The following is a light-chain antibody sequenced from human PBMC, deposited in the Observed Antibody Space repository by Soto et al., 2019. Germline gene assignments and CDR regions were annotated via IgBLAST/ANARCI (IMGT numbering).Light chain of an antibody. Sequence: DIQMTQSPSTLSASVGDRVTITCRASQSISSWLAWYQQKPGQAPKLLIYKASSIESGVPSRFSGSGSGTEFTLTISSLQPDDFATYYCQQYNSYPYTFGQGTKLEIK. CDR1: QSISSW. CDR2: KAS. J-gene: IGKJ2*01. CDR3: QQYNSYPYT. V-gene: IGKV1-5*03.